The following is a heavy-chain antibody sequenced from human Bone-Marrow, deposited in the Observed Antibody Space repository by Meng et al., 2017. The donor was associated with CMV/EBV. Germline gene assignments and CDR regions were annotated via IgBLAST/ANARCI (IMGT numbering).Heavy chain of an antibody. CDR3: AKDGRRRRDYDAGRYRPYYGMDV. Sequence: GESLKISCAASGFTFSSSWMTWVRQAPGKGLEWVANIKQDGSEKYYVDSVKGRFTISRDNAKNSLFLQMSNLRPEDTALYYCAKDGRRRRDYDAGRYRPYYGMDVWGQGTTVTVSS. J-gene: IGHJ6*02. CDR1: GFTFSSSW. D-gene: IGHD4/OR15-4a*01. V-gene: IGHV3-7*01. CDR2: IKQDGSEK.